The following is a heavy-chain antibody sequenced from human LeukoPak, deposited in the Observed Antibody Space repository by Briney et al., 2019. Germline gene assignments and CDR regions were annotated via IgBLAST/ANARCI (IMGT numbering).Heavy chain of an antibody. CDR3: AKDLEYYFGSGSYILDY. J-gene: IGHJ4*02. Sequence: GGSLRLSCAASGFTFSSYGMHWVRQAPGKGLEWVAVIWYDGSNKYYADSVKGRFTISRDNSKNTLYLQVNSLRAEDTAVYYCAKDLEYYFGSGSYILDYWGQGTLVTVSS. CDR1: GFTFSSYG. CDR2: IWYDGSNK. V-gene: IGHV3-33*06. D-gene: IGHD3-10*01.